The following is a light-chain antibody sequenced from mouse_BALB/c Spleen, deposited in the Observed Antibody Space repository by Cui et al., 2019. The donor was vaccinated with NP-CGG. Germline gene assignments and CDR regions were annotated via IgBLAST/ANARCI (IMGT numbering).Light chain of an antibody. CDR2: GTN. V-gene: IGLV1*01. CDR3: ALWYSNHWV. CDR1: TGAVTTSNY. J-gene: IGLJ1*01. Sequence: QAAVTQVSALTTSPGETVTLTCRSSTGAVTTSNYANWVQEKPDHLFTGLIGGTNNRVPGVPARFSGSLIGDKAALTITGAQTEDETIYFCALWYSNHWVFGGGTKLTVL.